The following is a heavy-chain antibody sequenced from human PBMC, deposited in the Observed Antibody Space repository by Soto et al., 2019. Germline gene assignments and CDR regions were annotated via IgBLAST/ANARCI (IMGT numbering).Heavy chain of an antibody. CDR3: GKDPNGDYVGAFDI. J-gene: IGHJ3*02. CDR1: GFTFSNYA. CDR2: IAANGGAA. Sequence: EVQLLESGGGLVQPGESLRLSCAASGFTFSNYAMSWVRQAPGKGPEWVAGIAANGGAAYLADSVKGRFTISRDNSKNTLYLQMNSLRRDDTALYYCGKDPNGDYVGAFDICGQGTMVTVSS. D-gene: IGHD4-17*01. V-gene: IGHV3-23*01.